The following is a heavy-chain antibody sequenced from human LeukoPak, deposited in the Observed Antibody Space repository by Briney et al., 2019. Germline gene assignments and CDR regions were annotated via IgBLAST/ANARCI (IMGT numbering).Heavy chain of an antibody. CDR1: GFTFGSSW. CDR3: AKDGDSNWYPYFEY. J-gene: IGHJ4*02. Sequence: GGSLRLSCVVSGFTFGSSWMSWVRQAPGKGLEWVTNIKQDGSEKYYVDSVKGRFTISRDNSRNSLYLDINSLRTEDTAVYYCAKDGDSNWYPYFEYWGQGTLIAVSS. CDR2: IKQDGSEK. V-gene: IGHV3-7*03. D-gene: IGHD4-11*01.